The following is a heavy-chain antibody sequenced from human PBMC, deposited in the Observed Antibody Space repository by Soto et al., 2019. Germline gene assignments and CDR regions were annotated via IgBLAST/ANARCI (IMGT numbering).Heavy chain of an antibody. Sequence: GRSLRLACAASGVTFSSYAMHWVRQAQGKGLEWVAVISYDGSNKYYADSVKGRFTISRDNSKNTLYLQMNSLRAEDTALYYCARGTYYDILTGHYYWGQGTLVNVSS. D-gene: IGHD3-9*01. CDR3: ARGTYYDILTGHYY. CDR1: GVTFSSYA. J-gene: IGHJ4*02. V-gene: IGHV3-30-3*01. CDR2: ISYDGSNK.